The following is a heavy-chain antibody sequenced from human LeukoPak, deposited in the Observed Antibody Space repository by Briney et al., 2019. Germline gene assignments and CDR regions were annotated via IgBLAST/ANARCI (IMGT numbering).Heavy chain of an antibody. D-gene: IGHD2-21*02. CDR3: AADTARAYCGGDCLAD. J-gene: IGHJ4*02. V-gene: IGHV1-58*02. Sequence: ASVKVSCKASGFTFTSSAMQWVRQAHGQRLEWIGWIVVGSGNTNYAQKFQERVTITRDMSTSTAYMELSSLRSEDTAVYYCAADTARAYCGGDCLADWGQGTLVTVSS. CDR2: IVVGSGNT. CDR1: GFTFTSSA.